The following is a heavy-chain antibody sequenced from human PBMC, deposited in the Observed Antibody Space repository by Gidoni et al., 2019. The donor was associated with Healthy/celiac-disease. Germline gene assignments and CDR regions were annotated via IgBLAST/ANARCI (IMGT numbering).Heavy chain of an antibody. Sequence: QVQLVQSGAEVKKPGASVKVSCKASGYTFTSYYMHWVRQAPGQGLEWMGIINPSGGSTSYAQKFQGRVTMTRDTSTSTVYMELSSLRSEDTAVYYCARGPPIVVVPAAIYQVESYYYYGMDVWGQGTTVTVSS. D-gene: IGHD2-2*01. CDR3: ARGPPIVVVPAAIYQVESYYYYGMDV. CDR1: GYTFTSYY. J-gene: IGHJ6*02. CDR2: INPSGGST. V-gene: IGHV1-46*01.